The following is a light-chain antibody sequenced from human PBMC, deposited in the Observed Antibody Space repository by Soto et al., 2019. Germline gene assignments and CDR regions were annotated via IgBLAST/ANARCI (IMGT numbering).Light chain of an antibody. Sequence: QSALTQPASVSGSPRQSITISCTGTNSDVGSYNLVSWFQQHPGKAPKLVIYEVTKRPSGVSDRFSGSKSGNTASLTISGLQAEDEDDYYCFSYASDSVYVFGTGTKVTVL. CDR1: NSDVGSYNL. J-gene: IGLJ1*01. CDR3: FSYASDSVYV. V-gene: IGLV2-23*02. CDR2: EVT.